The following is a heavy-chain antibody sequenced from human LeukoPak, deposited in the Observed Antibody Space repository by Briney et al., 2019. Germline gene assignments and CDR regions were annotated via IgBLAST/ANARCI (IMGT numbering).Heavy chain of an antibody. CDR1: GDSISSHY. CDR3: ARGYYYDTSASSFDY. Sequence: SETLSLTCTVSGDSISSHYWNWIRQPPGKGLEWIGYIFYSGTTYYNPSLESRVTLSLDTSKSQVSLRLSSVTAADTALYYCARGYYYDTSASSFDYWGQGTLVTVSS. J-gene: IGHJ4*02. D-gene: IGHD3-22*01. V-gene: IGHV4-59*11. CDR2: IFYSGTT.